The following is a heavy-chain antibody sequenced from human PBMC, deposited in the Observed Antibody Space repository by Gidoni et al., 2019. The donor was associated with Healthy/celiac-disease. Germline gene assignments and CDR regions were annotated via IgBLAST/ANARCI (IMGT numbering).Heavy chain of an antibody. J-gene: IGHJ4*02. D-gene: IGHD6-19*01. V-gene: IGHV3-23*01. Sequence: EVQLLESGGGLVQPGGSLRLSCAASGFTFSSYAMSWVRQAPGKGLEWVSAISGSGGSTYYADSVKGRFTISRDNSKNTLYLQMNILRAEDTAVYYCAKDPEVAWLVHDYWGQGTLVTVSS. CDR3: AKDPEVAWLVHDY. CDR1: GFTFSSYA. CDR2: ISGSGGST.